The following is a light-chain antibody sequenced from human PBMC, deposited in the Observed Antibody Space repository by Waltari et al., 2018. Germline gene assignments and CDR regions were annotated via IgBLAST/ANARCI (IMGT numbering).Light chain of an antibody. CDR1: QSVSDHVNNKNY. Sequence: DIVMTQSPDSVTVSPGEKATNNCRSSQSVSDHVNNKNYLAWYRQKPGQPPKLLISWASTREFGVPDRFSGSGSGTEFTLTISSLQPEDVAVYYCQQYYNTPPTFGQGTKVEIK. J-gene: IGKJ1*01. CDR2: WAS. CDR3: QQYYNTPPT. V-gene: IGKV4-1*01.